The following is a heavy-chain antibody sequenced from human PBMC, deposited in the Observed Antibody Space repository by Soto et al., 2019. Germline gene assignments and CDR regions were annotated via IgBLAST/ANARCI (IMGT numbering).Heavy chain of an antibody. CDR3: HGYGY. CDR2: IYDTDTT. J-gene: IGHJ4*02. Sequence: GSLRLSCAASGFIFSDYAMHWVRQAPGKGLEWVSVIYDTDTTYYADSVKGRFFISRDISKNILFLQMNILRAEDTAIYYCHGYGYWGQGTLVTVSS. D-gene: IGHD5-18*01. V-gene: IGHV3-23*01. CDR1: GFIFSDYA.